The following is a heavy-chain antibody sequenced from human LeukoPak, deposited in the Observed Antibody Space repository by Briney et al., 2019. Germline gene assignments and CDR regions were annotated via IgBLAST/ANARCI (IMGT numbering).Heavy chain of an antibody. CDR2: ISGSGGST. Sequence: GGSLRLSCAASGFTFSSYAMSWVRQAPGKGLEWVSAISGSGGSTYYADSVKGRFTISRDNAKNSLYLQMNSLRAEDTAVYYCARDGALITIFGVVINYFDYWGQGTLVTVSS. D-gene: IGHD3-3*01. CDR3: ARDGALITIFGVVINYFDY. CDR1: GFTFSSYA. J-gene: IGHJ4*02. V-gene: IGHV3-23*01.